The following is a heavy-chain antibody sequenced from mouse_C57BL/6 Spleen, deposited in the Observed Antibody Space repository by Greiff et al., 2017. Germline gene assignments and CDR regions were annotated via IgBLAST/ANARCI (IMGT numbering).Heavy chain of an antibody. CDR1: GYTFTDYN. J-gene: IGHJ3*01. V-gene: IGHV1-18*01. D-gene: IGHD2-4*01. CDR2: INPNNGGT. Sequence: EVQLQQSGPELVKPGASVKIPCKASGYTFTDYNMDWVKQSPGKSLEWIGDINPNNGGTIYNQKFKGKATLTVDKSSSTAYMELLSLTSEDTAVYYCASGDYDGAGLAYWGQGTLVTVSA. CDR3: ASGDYDGAGLAY.